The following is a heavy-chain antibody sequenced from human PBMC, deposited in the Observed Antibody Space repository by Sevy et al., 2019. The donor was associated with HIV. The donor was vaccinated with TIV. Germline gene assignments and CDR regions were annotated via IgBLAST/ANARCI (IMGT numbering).Heavy chain of an antibody. Sequence: ASVKVSCKVSGYTLTGLSMHWVRQAPGKGLEWMGSFDPEDGETIYAQRLQGRLTMTEDTSADTAYMELNGLRSDDTAIYYCATTQDYYESSGCPFDFWGQGTLVTVSS. V-gene: IGHV1-24*01. J-gene: IGHJ4*02. CDR1: GYTLTGLS. CDR2: FDPEDGET. D-gene: IGHD3-22*01. CDR3: ATTQDYYESSGCPFDF.